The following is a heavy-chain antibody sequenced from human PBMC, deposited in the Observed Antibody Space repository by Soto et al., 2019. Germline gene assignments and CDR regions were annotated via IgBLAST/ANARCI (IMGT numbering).Heavy chain of an antibody. CDR2: ISYTGRT. CDR1: GGSISSDDNF. Sequence: TLSLTCTVSGGSISSDDNFWSWIRQLPGRGLEWIGYISYTGRTYYTPSLNSRLTRSLDTSKNLFSLRLSAVTAADTAVYFCARGSFSSSSSWFDPWGQGSLVTVS. D-gene: IGHD6-6*01. J-gene: IGHJ5*02. CDR3: ARGSFSSSSSWFDP. V-gene: IGHV4-31*03.